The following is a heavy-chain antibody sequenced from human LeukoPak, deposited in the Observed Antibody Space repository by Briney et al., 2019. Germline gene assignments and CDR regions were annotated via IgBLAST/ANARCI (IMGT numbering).Heavy chain of an antibody. CDR2: ISSSSSTI. Sequence: GGSLRLSCAASGFTFSSYSMNWVRQAPGKGLEWVSYISSSSSTIYYADSVKGRFTISRDNAKNSLYLQMNSLRAEDTAVYYCASWYCSSPSCQTWGQGTLVTVSS. V-gene: IGHV3-48*01. CDR1: GFTFSSYS. D-gene: IGHD2-2*01. J-gene: IGHJ5*02. CDR3: ASWYCSSPSCQT.